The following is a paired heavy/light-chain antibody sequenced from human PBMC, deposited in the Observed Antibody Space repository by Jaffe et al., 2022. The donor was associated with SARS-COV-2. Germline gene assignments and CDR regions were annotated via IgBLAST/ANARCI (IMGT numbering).Heavy chain of an antibody. CDR3: ARAVGQQLMSAP. CDR2: ISTSGTT. CDR1: GGFVSSGAYY. Sequence: QVQLQESGPGLVKPSQTLSLTCTVSGGFVSSGAYYWTWIRQPAGKGLEWIGRISTSGTTNYNPSLKSRVTISADTSKNQFSLKLSSVTAADTAVYYCARAVGQQLMSAPWGQGTLVTVSS. D-gene: IGHD6-13*01. J-gene: IGHJ5*02. V-gene: IGHV4-61*02.
Light chain of an antibody. Sequence: DIQMTQSPSSLSASVGDRVSITCRASQSISIYLHWYQQRPGKGPKLLIYAASNLLSGVPSRFSGSGSGTDFTLTISSLQPEDFATYYCHQSYSAPDTFGQGTKLEIK. V-gene: IGKV1-39*01. CDR2: AAS. CDR3: HQSYSAPDT. CDR1: QSISIY. J-gene: IGKJ2*01.